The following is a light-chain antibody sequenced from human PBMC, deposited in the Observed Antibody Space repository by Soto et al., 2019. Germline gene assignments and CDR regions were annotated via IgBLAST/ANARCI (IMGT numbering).Light chain of an antibody. Sequence: DIQMTQSPSTLSASVGERATISCRASQSISSWLAWYQQKPGKAPKLLIYDASTLESGVPPRFSGSGSGTELTLTISSLQPDDFVTYYCQQYNSYSWTFGQGTKVEIK. CDR3: QQYNSYSWT. J-gene: IGKJ1*01. CDR1: QSISSW. V-gene: IGKV1-5*01. CDR2: DAS.